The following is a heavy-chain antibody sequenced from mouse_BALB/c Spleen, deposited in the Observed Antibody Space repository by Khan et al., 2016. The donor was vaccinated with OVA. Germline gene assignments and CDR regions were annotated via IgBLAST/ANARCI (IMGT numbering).Heavy chain of an antibody. Sequence: QVQLKESGPGLVAPSQSLSITCTISGFSLTNYGVHWVRQPPGTGLEWLVVIWSDGTITYSSVLKSRLSISKDNFKSQDLLKMNSLQTEDTAMYYCARQPYYHYYIMDYWRQGTSGTVSS. V-gene: IGHV2-6-1*01. J-gene: IGHJ4*01. D-gene: IGHD2-10*01. CDR2: IWSDGTI. CDR3: ARQPYYHYYIMDY. CDR1: GFSLTNYG.